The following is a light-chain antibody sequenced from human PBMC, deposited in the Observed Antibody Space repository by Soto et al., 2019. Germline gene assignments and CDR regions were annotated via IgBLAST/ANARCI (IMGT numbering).Light chain of an antibody. V-gene: IGKV3-15*01. CDR3: KQYNNCLR. CDR2: GAS. J-gene: IGKJ1*01. CDR1: QSVSSN. Sequence: IALTKEPAREYVGYEERATLSCRASQSVSSNLAWYQQKPGQAPRLLIYGASTRATGIPARFSGSGSGTEFTLAINSMQSEDAVVDFWKQYNNCLRFGQGTKVDIK.